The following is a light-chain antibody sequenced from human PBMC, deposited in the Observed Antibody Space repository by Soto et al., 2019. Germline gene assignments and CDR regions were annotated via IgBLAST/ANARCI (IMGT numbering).Light chain of an antibody. Sequence: EIVLTQSPGTLSLSPGEGATFSCRASQSVANNYLAWYQQKPGQAPRLLISGASRRATGIPDRFSGSGSGTDFTLTISRVEPEDLAVYYCQQYHEGDSPLVTFGGGTKVEIK. CDR1: QSVANNY. J-gene: IGKJ4*01. CDR3: QQYHEGDSPLVT. V-gene: IGKV3-20*01. CDR2: GAS.